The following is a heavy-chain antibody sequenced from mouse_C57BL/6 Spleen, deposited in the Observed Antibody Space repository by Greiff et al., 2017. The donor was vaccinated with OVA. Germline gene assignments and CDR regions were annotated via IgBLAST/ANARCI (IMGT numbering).Heavy chain of an antibody. J-gene: IGHJ2*01. CDR3: ARNYYGSDY. V-gene: IGHV1-54*01. CDR1: GYAFTNYL. Sequence: QVQLQQSGAELVRPGTSVKVSCKASGYAFTNYLIEWVKQRPGQGLEWIGVIKPGSGGTNYNEKFKGKATLTADKSSSTAYMQLSSLTSEDSAVYFCARNYYGSDYWGQGTTLTVSS. D-gene: IGHD1-1*01. CDR2: IKPGSGGT.